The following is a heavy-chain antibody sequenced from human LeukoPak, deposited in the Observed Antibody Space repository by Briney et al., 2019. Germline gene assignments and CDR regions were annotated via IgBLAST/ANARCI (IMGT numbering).Heavy chain of an antibody. V-gene: IGHV3-30*02. J-gene: IGHJ6*03. CDR1: GFTFSNFG. Sequence: GGSLRLSCVASGFTFSNFGMHWVRQAPGKGLDWVAFVKYDGISEFYTDSVKGRFRISRDDSQSTVYLQMNSLKPEDTAVYYCARDNRHFVVVSGMTDHYMDVWGKGATVTISS. CDR2: VKYDGISE. D-gene: IGHD2-21*01. CDR3: ARDNRHFVVVSGMTDHYMDV.